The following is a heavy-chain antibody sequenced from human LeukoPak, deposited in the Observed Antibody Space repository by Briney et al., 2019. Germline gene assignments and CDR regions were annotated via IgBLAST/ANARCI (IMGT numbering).Heavy chain of an antibody. Sequence: PGGSLRLSCAASGFTFITYAMSWVRQAPGKGLEWVSAISGSGGSTYYADSVRGRFTISRDNSKNTLYLQMNSLRAEDTAVYYCPTDRLAAAGNDPFDIWGQGTMVTVSS. CDR3: PTDRLAAAGNDPFDI. CDR2: ISGSGGST. CDR1: GFTFITYA. D-gene: IGHD6-13*01. J-gene: IGHJ3*02. V-gene: IGHV3-23*01.